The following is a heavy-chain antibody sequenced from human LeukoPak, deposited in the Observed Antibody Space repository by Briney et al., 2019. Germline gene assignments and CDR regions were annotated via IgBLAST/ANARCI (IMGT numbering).Heavy chain of an antibody. CDR1: GGSISSGGYY. CDR2: INHSGST. J-gene: IGHJ6*02. V-gene: IGHV4-61*08. D-gene: IGHD6-13*01. CDR3: ARGNRIAAAVRYDYYYYYGMDV. Sequence: PSETLSLTCTVSGGSISSGGYYWSWIRQPPGKGLEWIGEINHSGSTNYNPSLKSRVTISVDTSKNQFSLKLSSVTAADTAVYYCARGNRIAAAVRYDYYYYYGMDVWGQGTTVTVSS.